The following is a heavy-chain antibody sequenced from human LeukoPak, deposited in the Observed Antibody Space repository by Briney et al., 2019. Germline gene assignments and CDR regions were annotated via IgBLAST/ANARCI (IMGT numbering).Heavy chain of an antibody. CDR1: GFTVRDFW. V-gene: IGHV3-23*01. CDR2: ISGSGGST. D-gene: IGHD6-19*01. Sequence: GGSLRLSCVASGFTVRDFWMHWVRQPPGRGLEWVSTISGSGGSTYYADSVRGRFTISRDNSKNTLYLQMSSLRVDDTAVYYCAARPPIVVAGPFDYWGQGTLVTVSS. J-gene: IGHJ4*02. CDR3: AARPPIVVAGPFDY.